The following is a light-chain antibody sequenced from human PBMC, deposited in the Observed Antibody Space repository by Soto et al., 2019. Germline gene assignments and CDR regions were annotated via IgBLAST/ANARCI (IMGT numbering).Light chain of an antibody. V-gene: IGLV2-14*01. J-gene: IGLJ2*01. CDR1: SSDVGSYNY. Sequence: QSVLTQPASVSGSPGQSITISCTGTSSDVGSYNYVSWYQHHPGEAPKLLIFEVTNRPSGVSNRFSGSKSDNTASLTISGLQAEDEADYYCSSYTKRNTWVFGGGTQLTVL. CDR2: EVT. CDR3: SSYTKRNTWV.